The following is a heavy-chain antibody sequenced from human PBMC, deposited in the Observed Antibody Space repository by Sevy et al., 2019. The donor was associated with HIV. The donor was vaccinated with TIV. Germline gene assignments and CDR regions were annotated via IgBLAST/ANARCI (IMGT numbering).Heavy chain of an antibody. CDR1: GGSISSGGYS. V-gene: IGHV4-30-2*01. CDR2: IYHSGST. Sequence: SETLSLTCAVSGGSISSGGYSWSWIRQPPGKGLEWIGYIYHSGSTYYNPSLKSRVTISVDRSKNQFSLKLSSVTAADTAAYYCAREYVPVDTAMVGAFDIWGQGTMVTVSS. D-gene: IGHD5-18*01. CDR3: AREYVPVDTAMVGAFDI. J-gene: IGHJ3*02.